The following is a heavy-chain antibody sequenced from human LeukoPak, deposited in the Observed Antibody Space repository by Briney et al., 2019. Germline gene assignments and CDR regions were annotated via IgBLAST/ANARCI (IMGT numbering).Heavy chain of an antibody. J-gene: IGHJ5*02. CDR2: ISPYNGNT. Sequence: ASVKVSCKASGYTLTSYGISWVRQTPGQGLKWMGWISPYNGNTNYAQNLQGRVTMTTDTSTSTAYMELRSLRSDDTAVYYCARVVVAGGGNWFDPWGQGTLVTVSS. CDR1: GYTLTSYG. V-gene: IGHV1-18*04. CDR3: ARVVVAGGGNWFDP. D-gene: IGHD6-19*01.